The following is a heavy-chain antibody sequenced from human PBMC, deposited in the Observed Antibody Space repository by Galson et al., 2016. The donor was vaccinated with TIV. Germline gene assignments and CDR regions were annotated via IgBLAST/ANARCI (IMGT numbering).Heavy chain of an antibody. CDR1: GYSFTSYG. CDR2: ISNYNVNT. Sequence: SVKVSCKASGYSFTSYGITWVRQAPGQGLAWMGWISNYNVNTKYAQKFQGRVTLTTDTSTSKAYMELRSLRSDDTAVYFCARGRAADHAFDFWGQGTMVTVSS. CDR3: ARGRAADHAFDF. V-gene: IGHV1-18*01. J-gene: IGHJ3*01. D-gene: IGHD2-15*01.